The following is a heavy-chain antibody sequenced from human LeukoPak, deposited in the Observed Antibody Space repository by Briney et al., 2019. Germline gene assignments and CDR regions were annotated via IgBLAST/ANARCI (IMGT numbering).Heavy chain of an antibody. CDR2: IYYSGST. Sequence: SETLSLTCTVSGGSISSYYWSWLRQPPGKGLEWLGYIYYSGSTNYNPSLKSRVTISVDTSKNQFSLKLSSVTAADTAVYNCARAARDSYPEAFDIWGQGTMVTVSS. J-gene: IGHJ3*02. D-gene: IGHD2-2*01. V-gene: IGHV4-59*01. CDR1: GGSISSYY. CDR3: ARAARDSYPEAFDI.